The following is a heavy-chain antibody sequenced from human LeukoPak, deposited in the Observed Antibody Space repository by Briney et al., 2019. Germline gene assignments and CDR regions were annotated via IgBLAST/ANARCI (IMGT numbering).Heavy chain of an antibody. CDR2: IYTSGST. J-gene: IGHJ6*03. V-gene: IGHV4-4*07. D-gene: IGHD6-6*01. Sequence: SETLSLTCTVSGGSISSYYWSWIRQPAGKGLEWIGRIYTSGSTYYNPSLKSRVTISVDTSKNQFSLKLSSVTAADTAVYYCAGRDKQPVPFVRYYYYYMDVWGKRTTVTVSS. CDR1: GGSISSYY. CDR3: AGRDKQPVPFVRYYYYYMDV.